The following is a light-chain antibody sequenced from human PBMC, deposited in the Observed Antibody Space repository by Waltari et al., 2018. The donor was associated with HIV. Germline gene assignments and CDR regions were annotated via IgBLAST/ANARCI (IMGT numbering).Light chain of an antibody. Sequence: SELTQPPSVSGAPGQRVTFSCTGSSSNIGAGYDVHWYQQLPGTAPNLLIYGNNNRPSGVPDRFSGSKSGTSASLAITGLQAEDEADYYCQSYDSSLSGSWVFGGGTKLTVL. CDR3: QSYDSSLSGSWV. V-gene: IGLV1-40*01. CDR2: GNN. CDR1: SSNIGAGYD. J-gene: IGLJ3*02.